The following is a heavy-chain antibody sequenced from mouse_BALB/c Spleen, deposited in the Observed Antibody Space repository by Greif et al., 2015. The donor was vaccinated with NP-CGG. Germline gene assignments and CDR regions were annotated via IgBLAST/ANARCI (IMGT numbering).Heavy chain of an antibody. CDR1: GYTFTNYW. CDR2: IYPGGGYT. J-gene: IGHJ4*01. D-gene: IGHD3-3*01. Sequence: QVQLKESGAELVRPGTSVKISCKASGYTFTNYWLGWVKQRPGHGLEWIGDIYPGGGYTNYNEKFKGKATLTADTSSSTAYMQLSSLTSEDSAVYFCAREGEGLAMDYWGQGTSVTVSS. V-gene: IGHV1-63*02. CDR3: AREGEGLAMDY.